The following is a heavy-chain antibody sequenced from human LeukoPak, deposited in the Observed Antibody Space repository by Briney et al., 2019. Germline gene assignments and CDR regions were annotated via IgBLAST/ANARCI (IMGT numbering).Heavy chain of an antibody. CDR2: INHSGST. D-gene: IGHD6-13*01. J-gene: IGHJ6*03. Sequence: SETLSLTCAVYGGSFIAYYWTWTRQPPGKGLEWIGEINHSGSTNYNPSLKSRVTISVDTSKNQFSLKLSSVTAADTAVYYCARASSSWFYYYMDVWGKGTTVTVSS. CDR1: GGSFIAYY. V-gene: IGHV4-34*01. CDR3: ARASSSWFYYYMDV.